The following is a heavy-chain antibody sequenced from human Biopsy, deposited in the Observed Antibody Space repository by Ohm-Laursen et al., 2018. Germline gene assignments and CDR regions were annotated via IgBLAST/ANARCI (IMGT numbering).Heavy chain of an antibody. D-gene: IGHD3-22*01. CDR2: IYPGGST. V-gene: IGHV4-4*07. Sequence: GTLSLTCSVSGGDINNYYWSWIRQPAGKGLEWIGRIYPGGSTNYSPSLKSRVTMSVDTSKKQLSLRLRSVTAADTAMYYCASVVLGPTNDAFDLWGQGTMVVVSS. CDR3: ASVVLGPTNDAFDL. J-gene: IGHJ3*01. CDR1: GGDINNYY.